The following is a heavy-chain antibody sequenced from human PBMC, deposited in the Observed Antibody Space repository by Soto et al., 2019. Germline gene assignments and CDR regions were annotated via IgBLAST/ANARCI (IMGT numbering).Heavy chain of an antibody. CDR1: GYTFTSYG. J-gene: IGHJ6*03. D-gene: IGHD3-3*01. CDR2: ISAYNGNT. CDR3: ARDTELRFLEWLLFPPTPYYMDV. Sequence: GASVKVSCKASGYTFTSYGISWVRQAPGQGLEWMGWISAYNGNTNYAQKLQGRVTMTTDTSTSTAYMELRSLRSDDTAVYYCARDTELRFLEWLLFPPTPYYMDVWGKGTTVTVSS. V-gene: IGHV1-18*01.